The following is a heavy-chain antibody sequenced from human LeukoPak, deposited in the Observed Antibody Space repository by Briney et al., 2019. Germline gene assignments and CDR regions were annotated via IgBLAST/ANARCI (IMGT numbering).Heavy chain of an antibody. CDR1: GGTFSSYA. Sequence: SVKVSCKASGGTFSSYAISWMRQAPGQGLEWMGGIIPIFGTANYAQKFQGRVTITADKSTSTAYMELSSLRSEDTAVYYCARVIKDVVGGYDLLYYYYGMDVWGKGTTVTVSS. CDR2: IIPIFGTA. CDR3: ARVIKDVVGGYDLLYYYYGMDV. V-gene: IGHV1-69*06. J-gene: IGHJ6*04. D-gene: IGHD5-12*01.